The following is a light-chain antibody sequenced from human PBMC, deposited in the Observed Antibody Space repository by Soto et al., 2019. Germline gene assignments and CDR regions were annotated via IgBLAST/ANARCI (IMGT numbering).Light chain of an antibody. Sequence: TQSPATLSASPGEIVTLSFRATQSVTYNLAWYQQKPGQAPRLLIYGASTRPTGIPARFSGRGSGTEFTLTITSLQSEDFAVYYCQQYNDWLWTFGQGTKVDIK. CDR2: GAS. CDR1: QSVTYN. J-gene: IGKJ1*01. V-gene: IGKV3-15*01. CDR3: QQYNDWLWT.